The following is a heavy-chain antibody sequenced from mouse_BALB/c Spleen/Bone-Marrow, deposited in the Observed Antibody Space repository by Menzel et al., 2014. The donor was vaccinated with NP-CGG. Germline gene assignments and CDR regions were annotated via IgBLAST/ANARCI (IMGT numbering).Heavy chain of an antibody. D-gene: IGHD2-14*01. Sequence: QVQLKESGPVLVRPGASVKLSCKASGYTFTSFWMHWAKQRPGQGLEWIGEIHPNSGNTNYNEKFKGKATLTVDTSSSTAYVDLRSLSSEDSAVYYCARHYRYAYYFDYWGQGTTLTVSS. CDR1: GYTFTSFW. V-gene: IGHV1S130*01. CDR3: ARHYRYAYYFDY. CDR2: IHPNSGNT. J-gene: IGHJ2*01.